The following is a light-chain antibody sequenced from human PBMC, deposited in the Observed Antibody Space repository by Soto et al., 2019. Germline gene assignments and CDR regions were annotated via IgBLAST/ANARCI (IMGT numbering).Light chain of an antibody. V-gene: IGLV2-14*03. J-gene: IGLJ1*01. Sequence: QSALTQPASVSGSPGQSITISCTGTSSDVGDYNYVSWFQQLPGKAPRLMIYGVSNRPSGVSNRFSGSKSGNTASLTISGLQAEDEADYYWSSFTSSSTPFVFGTGTKLTVL. CDR3: SSFTSSSTPFV. CDR1: SSDVGDYNY. CDR2: GVS.